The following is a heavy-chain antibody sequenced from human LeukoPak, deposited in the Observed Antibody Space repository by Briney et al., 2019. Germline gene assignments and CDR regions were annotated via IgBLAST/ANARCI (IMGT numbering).Heavy chain of an antibody. V-gene: IGHV3-21*01. CDR2: ISSSSSYV. CDR1: GFTFSSYS. Sequence: GGSLRLSCAASGFTFSSYSMNWVRQAPGKGLEWVSSISSSSSYVYYADSVKGRFTISRDNAKNSLYLQMNSLRAEDTAVYYCARVTYGSGSQTFDYWGQGTLVTVSS. J-gene: IGHJ4*02. CDR3: ARVTYGSGSQTFDY. D-gene: IGHD3-10*01.